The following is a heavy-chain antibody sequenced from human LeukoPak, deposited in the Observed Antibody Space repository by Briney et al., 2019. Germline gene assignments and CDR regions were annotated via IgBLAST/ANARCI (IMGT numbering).Heavy chain of an antibody. J-gene: IGHJ4*02. CDR1: GVSISTYY. D-gene: IGHD6-13*01. CDR2: IYATGTT. Sequence: PSETLSLTCSVSGVSISTYYWSWIRQPPGKGLEWIGFIYATGTTGYNPSLRSRVTISVDMSKIQFSLNLRSVTAADTAVYYCAKDGFVPPPHISSSGRPYYFDYWGRGTLVTVSS. CDR3: AKDGFVPPPHISSSGRPYYFDY. V-gene: IGHV4-59*01.